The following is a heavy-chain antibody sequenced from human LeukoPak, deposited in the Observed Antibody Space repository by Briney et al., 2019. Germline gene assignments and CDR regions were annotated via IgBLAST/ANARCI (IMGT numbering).Heavy chain of an antibody. CDR1: GGSFSGYY. Sequence: PSETLSLTCAVYGGSFSGYYWSWIRQPPGKGLEWIGEINHSGSTNYNPSLKSRVTISVDTSKNQFSLKLSSVTAADTAVYYCARTLVGATNLDGFDTWGQGTMVTVSS. J-gene: IGHJ3*02. V-gene: IGHV4-34*01. CDR2: INHSGST. D-gene: IGHD1-26*01. CDR3: ARTLVGATNLDGFDT.